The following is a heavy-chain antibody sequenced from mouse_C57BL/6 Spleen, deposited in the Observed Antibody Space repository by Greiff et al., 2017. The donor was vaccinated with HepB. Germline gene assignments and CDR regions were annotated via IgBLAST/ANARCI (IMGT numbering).Heavy chain of an antibody. CDR3: ASLAAQPY. V-gene: IGHV1-50*01. CDR1: GYTFTSYW. CDR2: IDPSDSYT. J-gene: IGHJ4*01. Sequence: QVQLQQSGAELVKPGASVKLSCKASGYTFTSYWMQWVKQRPGQGLEWIGEIDPSDSYTNYNQKFKGKATLTVDTSSSTAYMQLSSLTSEDSAVYYCASLAAQPYWGQGTSVTVSS. D-gene: IGHD3-2*02.